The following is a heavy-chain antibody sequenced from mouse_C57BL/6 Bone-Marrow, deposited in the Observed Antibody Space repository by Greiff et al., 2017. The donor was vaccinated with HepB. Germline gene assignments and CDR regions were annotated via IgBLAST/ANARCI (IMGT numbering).Heavy chain of an antibody. CDR3: ARSVYFDLLLRGWYFDV. V-gene: IGHV1-36*01. J-gene: IGHJ1*03. D-gene: IGHD1-1*01. CDR1: GFTFTDYY. Sequence: EVQLQQSGPVLVKPGPSVKISCKASGFTFTDYYMHWVKQSHGKSLEWIGLVYPYNGGTSYNQKFKGKATLTVDTSSSTAYMVLNSLTSEDSAVYYCARSVYFDLLLRGWYFDVWGTGTTVTVSS. CDR2: VYPYNGGT.